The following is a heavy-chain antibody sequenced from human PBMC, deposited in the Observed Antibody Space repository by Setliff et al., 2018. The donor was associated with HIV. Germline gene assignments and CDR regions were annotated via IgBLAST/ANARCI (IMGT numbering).Heavy chain of an antibody. D-gene: IGHD3-22*01. CDR3: ARDPHYFDTSGYYSYFYFDF. Sequence: RESLKISCKGSGYSFTSYWIGWVRQMPGKGLEWMGIIYPGDSDTRYSPSFQGQVTISADKSISTAYLQWSSLKASDTAMYYCARDPHYFDTSGYYSYFYFDFWGQGMLVTVSS. V-gene: IGHV5-51*01. CDR1: GYSFTSYW. J-gene: IGHJ4*02. CDR2: IYPGDSDT.